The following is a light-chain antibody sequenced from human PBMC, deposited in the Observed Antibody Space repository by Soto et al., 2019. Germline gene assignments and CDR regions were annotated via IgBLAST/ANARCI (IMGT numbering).Light chain of an antibody. V-gene: IGLV2-14*01. J-gene: IGLJ1*01. CDR3: ISYTSSTAYV. CDR2: EVS. CDR1: SSDVGGYNY. Sequence: QSALTQPASVSGSPGQSITISCTGTSSDVGGYNYVSWYQLHPGKAPKLIIYEVSNRPSGVSNRFSGSKSGNTASLTISGLQAEDEADYYCISYTSSTAYVFGTGTKATVL.